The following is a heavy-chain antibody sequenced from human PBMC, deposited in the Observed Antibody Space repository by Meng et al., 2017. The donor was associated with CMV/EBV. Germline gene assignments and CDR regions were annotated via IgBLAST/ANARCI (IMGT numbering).Heavy chain of an antibody. J-gene: IGHJ2*01. CDR2: ISYAGSNK. D-gene: IGHD3-16*01. V-gene: IGHV3-30*04. CDR1: GFTFSSYA. CDR3: ARDTSWGNWYFDL. Sequence: GESLKISCAASGFTFSSYAMHWVRQAPGKGLEWVAVISYAGSNKYYADSVKGRFTISRDNSKNTLYLQMNSLRAEDTAVYYCARDTSWGNWYFDLWGRGTLVTVSS.